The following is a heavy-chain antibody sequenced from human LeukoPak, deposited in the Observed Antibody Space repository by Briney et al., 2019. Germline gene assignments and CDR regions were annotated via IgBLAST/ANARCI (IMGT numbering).Heavy chain of an antibody. V-gene: IGHV3-21*01. J-gene: IGHJ3*02. CDR3: ASLLIVGATTPYAFDI. CDR1: GFTFSGYS. CDR2: ISSSSSYI. D-gene: IGHD1-26*01. Sequence: GGSLRLSCAASGFTFSGYSMNWVRQAPGKGLEWVSSISSSSSYIYYADSVKGRFTISRDNAKNSLYLQMNSLRAEDTAVYYCASLLIVGATTPYAFDIWGQGTMVTVSS.